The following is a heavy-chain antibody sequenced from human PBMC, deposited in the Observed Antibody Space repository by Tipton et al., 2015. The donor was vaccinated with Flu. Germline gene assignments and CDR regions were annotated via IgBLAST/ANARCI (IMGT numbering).Heavy chain of an antibody. J-gene: IGHJ4*02. CDR1: GGSINIGGYY. CDR3: VRLDEYCTGGSCFSLPDY. D-gene: IGHD2-15*01. CDR2: ISYSGST. Sequence: LRLSCTVSGGSINIGGYYWSWIRQHPGKGLEWTGHISYSGSTYYNPSLKSRVTISLDTSNNQFSLKLISVTAADTAVYFCVRLDEYCTGGSCFSLPDYWGQGTLVTVSS. V-gene: IGHV4-31*03.